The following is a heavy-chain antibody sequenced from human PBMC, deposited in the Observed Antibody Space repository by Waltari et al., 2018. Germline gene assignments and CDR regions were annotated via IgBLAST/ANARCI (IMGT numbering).Heavy chain of an antibody. V-gene: IGHV3-21*01. CDR3: ARAPRVVPAAHNHDAFDI. Sequence: EVQLVESGGGLVKPGGSLRLSCAASGFTFSSYSMNWVRQAPGKGLEWVSSISSSSSYIYYADAVKGRFTISRDNAKNSLYLQMNSLRAEDTAVYYCARAPRVVPAAHNHDAFDIWGQGTMVTVSS. J-gene: IGHJ3*02. CDR1: GFTFSSYS. D-gene: IGHD2-2*01. CDR2: ISSSSSYI.